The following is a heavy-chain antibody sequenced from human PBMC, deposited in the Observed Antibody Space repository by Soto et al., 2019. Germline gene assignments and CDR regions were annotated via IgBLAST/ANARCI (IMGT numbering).Heavy chain of an antibody. CDR1: GITFRNYA. D-gene: IGHD6-6*01. J-gene: IGHJ4*02. CDR3: AKDRTFGPPLVRFDS. V-gene: IGHV3-23*01. Sequence: GGSLRLSCAASGITFRNYAMSWVRQAPGKGLEWVSSISGSGGSTYYADSVKGRFTISRDNSKNTLYLQMNSLRAEDTAVYYCAKDRTFGPPLVRFDSWGQGTLVTVSS. CDR2: ISGSGGST.